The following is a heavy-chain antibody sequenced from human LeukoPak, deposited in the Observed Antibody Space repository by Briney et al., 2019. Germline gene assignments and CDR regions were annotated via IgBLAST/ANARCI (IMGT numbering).Heavy chain of an antibody. CDR3: AREKKDSDGSGSFLGY. Sequence: ASVKVSCKASEYTFTGYYIHWVRQAPGQGLEWMGWINPNSGGTNYAQKFQGRVTMTRDTSISTAYMELSWLRYDDTAVYYCAREKKDSDGSGSFLGYWGRGTLVTVSS. CDR2: INPNSGGT. CDR1: EYTFTGYY. J-gene: IGHJ4*02. D-gene: IGHD3-10*01. V-gene: IGHV1-2*02.